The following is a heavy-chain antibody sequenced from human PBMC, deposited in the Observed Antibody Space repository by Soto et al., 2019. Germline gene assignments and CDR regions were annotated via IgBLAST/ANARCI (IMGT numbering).Heavy chain of an antibody. CDR1: GFIFSSYA. J-gene: IGHJ6*02. D-gene: IGHD6-13*01. V-gene: IGHV3-23*01. CDR3: TKDIATIESRSGMGV. Sequence: PGGSLRLSCAASGFIFSSYAMNWVRQAPGEGLEWVSVISVSGGSTYYADSVKGRFTISRDNSKNTLSLQMNSLRAEDTAVYYCTKDIATIESRSGMGVWGQGTTVTVSS. CDR2: ISVSGGST.